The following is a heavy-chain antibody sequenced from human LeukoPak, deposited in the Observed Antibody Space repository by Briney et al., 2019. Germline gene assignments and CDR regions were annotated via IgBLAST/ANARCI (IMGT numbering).Heavy chain of an antibody. CDR3: AKDFVRYNIQFDY. CDR1: GLSFGFYA. CDR2: ISGGGAGT. V-gene: IGHV3-23*01. J-gene: IGHJ4*02. D-gene: IGHD1-14*01. Sequence: GGSLRLSCAASGLSFGFYAMSWVRQAPGKGLEWVSSISGGGAGTYYADSVRGRFTISRDNSKNTLYLQMDSLRAEDTALYYCAKDFVRYNIQFDYWGQGALITVSS.